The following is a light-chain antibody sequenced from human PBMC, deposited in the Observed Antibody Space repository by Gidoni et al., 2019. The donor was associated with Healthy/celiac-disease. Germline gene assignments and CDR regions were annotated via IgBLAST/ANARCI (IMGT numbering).Light chain of an antibody. CDR1: KNISSY. V-gene: IGKV1-39*01. Sequence: PSSSSASVGERVTITCRTGKNISSYYIGYQQKPAKAPTILIYDASSLKSGVTSRFSSSRSGTDFTLTISSLQAEEFATFYCQQSYSTPLTFGGGTKVEIK. CDR3: QQSYSTPLT. CDR2: DAS. J-gene: IGKJ4*01.